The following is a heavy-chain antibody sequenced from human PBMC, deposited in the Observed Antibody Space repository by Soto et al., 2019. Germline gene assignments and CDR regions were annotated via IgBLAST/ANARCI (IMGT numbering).Heavy chain of an antibody. D-gene: IGHD6-19*01. Sequence: GGSLRLSCAASGFTFSSYGMHWVRQAPGKGLEWVAVISYDGSNKYYADSVKGRFTISRDNSKNTLYLQMNSLRAEDTAVYYCAKDFGSVAGPATEYYYYYGMDVWGQGTTVTVSS. CDR3: AKDFGSVAGPATEYYYYYGMDV. CDR1: GFTFSSYG. V-gene: IGHV3-30*18. J-gene: IGHJ6*02. CDR2: ISYDGSNK.